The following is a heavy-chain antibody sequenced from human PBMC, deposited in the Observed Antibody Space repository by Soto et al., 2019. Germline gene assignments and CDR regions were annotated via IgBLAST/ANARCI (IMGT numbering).Heavy chain of an antibody. V-gene: IGHV4-61*01. D-gene: IGHD5-12*01. CDR3: ARGPGGGYDYSEFAY. Sequence: PSETLSLTCTVSGGSVSSGSYYWSWIRQPPGKGLEWIGYIYYSGSTNYNPSLKSRVTISVDTSKNQFSLKLSSVTAADTAVYYCARGPGGGYDYSEFAYWGQGTLVTVSS. J-gene: IGHJ4*02. CDR1: GGSVSSGSYY. CDR2: IYYSGST.